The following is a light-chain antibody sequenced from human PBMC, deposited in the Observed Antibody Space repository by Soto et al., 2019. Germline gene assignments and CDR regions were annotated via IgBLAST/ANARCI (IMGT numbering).Light chain of an antibody. CDR3: AAWDDSLTGRVV. Sequence: QSVLTQPPSASGTPGQRVTISCSGSNSNIGINTVNWYQQLPGTAPKLLIYSNNQRPSGVTDRFSGSKSGTSASLAISGLQSEDEADYYCAAWDDSLTGRVVFGGGTKLTVL. CDR2: SNN. CDR1: NSNIGINT. V-gene: IGLV1-44*01. J-gene: IGLJ2*01.